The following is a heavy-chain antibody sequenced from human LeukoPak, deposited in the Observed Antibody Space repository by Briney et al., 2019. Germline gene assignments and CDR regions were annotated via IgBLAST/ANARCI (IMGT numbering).Heavy chain of an antibody. CDR2: IYYSGST. Sequence: SQTLSLTCTVSGGSISSGGYYWSWIRQHPGKGLEWIGYIYYSGSTYYNPSLKSRVTISVDTSKNQFSLKLSSVTAADTAVYYCARVSEARDFWSGYYSVPGAFDIWGQGTIVTVSS. D-gene: IGHD3-3*01. CDR1: GGSISSGGYY. V-gene: IGHV4-31*03. CDR3: ARVSEARDFWSGYYSVPGAFDI. J-gene: IGHJ3*02.